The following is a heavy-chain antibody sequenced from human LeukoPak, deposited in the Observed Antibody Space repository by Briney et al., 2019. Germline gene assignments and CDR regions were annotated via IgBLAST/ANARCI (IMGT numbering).Heavy chain of an antibody. D-gene: IGHD6-19*01. J-gene: IGHJ4*02. CDR3: ARDKAVAAPSYFDY. Sequence: ASVKVSCKASGGTFSSYAISWVRQAPGQGLEWMGRIIPIFGTANYAQKFQGRVTITSDESTSTAYMELSSLRSEDTAVYYCARDKAVAAPSYFDYWGQGTLVTVSS. CDR2: IIPIFGTA. CDR1: GGTFSSYA. V-gene: IGHV1-69*13.